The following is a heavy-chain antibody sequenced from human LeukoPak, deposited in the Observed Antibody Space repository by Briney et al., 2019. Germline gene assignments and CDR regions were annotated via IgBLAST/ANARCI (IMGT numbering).Heavy chain of an antibody. V-gene: IGHV1-69*10. D-gene: IGHD6-13*01. CDR3: ASGSSSSWVDY. Sequence: ASVKVSCKASGGTFNDCTVTWVRRAPGQGLEWMGEIRTLLGIANYAQKFQGRVTITADKSTSTAYMELSSLRSEDTAVYYCASGSSSSWVDYWGQGTLVTVSS. J-gene: IGHJ4*02. CDR2: IRTLLGIA. CDR1: GGTFNDCT.